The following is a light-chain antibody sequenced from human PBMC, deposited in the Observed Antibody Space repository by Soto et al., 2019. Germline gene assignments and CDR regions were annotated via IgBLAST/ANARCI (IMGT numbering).Light chain of an antibody. CDR1: NSNIESNT. CDR2: SNN. V-gene: IGLV1-44*01. Sequence: QSVLTQPPSASGTPGQRVTISCSGSNSNIESNTVNWYQQLPGTAPKLLIYSNNQRPSGVPDRYSGSKSGTAASLAIRGLKSDDEVDYYCAAWDDSLNGHVVFGGGTKLTVL. J-gene: IGLJ2*01. CDR3: AAWDDSLNGHVV.